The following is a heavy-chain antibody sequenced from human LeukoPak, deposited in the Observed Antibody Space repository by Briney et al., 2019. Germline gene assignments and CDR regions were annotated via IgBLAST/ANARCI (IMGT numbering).Heavy chain of an antibody. D-gene: IGHD1-26*01. CDR2: ISSSSSYI. CDR1: GFTFSSYS. V-gene: IGHV3-21*01. Sequence: KPGGSLRLSCAASGFTFSSYSMNWARQAPGKGLEWVSSISSSSSYIYYADSVKGRFTISRDNAKNSLYLQMNSLRAEDTAVYYCASLNSGSYWHDAFDIWGQGTMVTVSS. J-gene: IGHJ3*02. CDR3: ASLNSGSYWHDAFDI.